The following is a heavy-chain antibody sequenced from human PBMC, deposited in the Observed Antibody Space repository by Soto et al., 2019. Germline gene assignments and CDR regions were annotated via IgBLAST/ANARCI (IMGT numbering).Heavy chain of an antibody. CDR2: IYHSGST. Sequence: QLQLQESGSGLVKPSQTLSLTCAVSGGSISSGGYSWSWIRQPPGKGLEWIGYIYHSGSTYYNPSLRRXAXIXXDRSKNQFSLKLSSVTAADTAVYYCARGNVVPLDYWGQGTLVTVSS. CDR3: ARGNVVPLDY. V-gene: IGHV4-30-2*01. J-gene: IGHJ4*02. D-gene: IGHD2-21*01. CDR1: GGSISSGGYS.